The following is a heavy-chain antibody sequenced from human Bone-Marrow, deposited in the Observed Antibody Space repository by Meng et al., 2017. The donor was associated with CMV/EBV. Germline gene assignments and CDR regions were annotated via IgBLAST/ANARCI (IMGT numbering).Heavy chain of an antibody. J-gene: IGHJ4*02. V-gene: IGHV3-23*01. Sequence: GESLKISCAASGFTFSSYAMSWVRQAPGKGLEWVSAISGSGGSTYYADSVKGRFTIPRDNSKNTLYLQMNSLRAEDTAVYYCAKGRAAASYYFDYWGQGTLVTVSS. CDR2: ISGSGGST. D-gene: IGHD6-13*01. CDR3: AKGRAAASYYFDY. CDR1: GFTFSSYA.